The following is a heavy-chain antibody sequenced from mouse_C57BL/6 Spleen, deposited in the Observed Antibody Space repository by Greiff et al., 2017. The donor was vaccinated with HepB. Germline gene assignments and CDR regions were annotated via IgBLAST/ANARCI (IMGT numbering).Heavy chain of an antibody. CDR1: GYTFTSYW. CDR3: ARFGMDGSSYPHWYFDV. Sequence: VQLQQPGAELVKPGASVKMSCKASGYTFTSYWITWVKQRPGQGLEWIGDIYPGSGSTNYNEKFKSKATLTVDTSSSTAYMQLSSLTSEDSAVYYCARFGMDGSSYPHWYFDVWGTGTTVTVSS. D-gene: IGHD1-1*01. CDR2: IYPGSGST. J-gene: IGHJ1*03. V-gene: IGHV1-55*01.